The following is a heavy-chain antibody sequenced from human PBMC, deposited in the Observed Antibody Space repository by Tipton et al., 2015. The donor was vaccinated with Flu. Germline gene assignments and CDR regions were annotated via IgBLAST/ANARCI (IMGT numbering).Heavy chain of an antibody. D-gene: IGHD6-19*01. J-gene: IGHJ5*02. V-gene: IGHV4-59*01. CDR1: GGSISSYY. Sequence: LSLTCTVSGGSISSYYWSWIRQPPGKGLEWIGYIYYSGSTNYNPSLKSRATISVDTSKNQFSLKLSSVTAADTAVYYCARGGLRWAVAGTPPLDWFDPWGQGTLVTVSS. CDR2: IYYSGST. CDR3: ARGGLRWAVAGTPPLDWFDP.